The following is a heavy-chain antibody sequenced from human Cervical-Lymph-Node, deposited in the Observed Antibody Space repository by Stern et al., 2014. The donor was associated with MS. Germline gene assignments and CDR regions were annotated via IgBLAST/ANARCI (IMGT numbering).Heavy chain of an antibody. J-gene: IGHJ4*02. Sequence: VQLLESGGGLVQPGRSLRLSCAASGFPFSNYGMHWVRQAPGKGLEWLSVICYDRNKKYYADSVKGRFTLSRDNSKNTLFLPMSSLTAEDTALYYCARGNWNYEGMGYWGQGTLVTVSS. CDR1: GFPFSNYG. CDR3: ARGNWNYEGMGY. V-gene: IGHV3-33*01. CDR2: ICYDRNKK. D-gene: IGHD1-7*01.